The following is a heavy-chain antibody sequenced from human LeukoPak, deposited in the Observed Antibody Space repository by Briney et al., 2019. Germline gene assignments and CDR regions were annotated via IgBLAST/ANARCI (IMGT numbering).Heavy chain of an antibody. V-gene: IGHV4-34*01. D-gene: IGHD2-15*01. CDR2: INRSGST. Sequence: PSETLSLTCAVYGGSFSGYYWSWIRRPPGEGLEWIGEINRSGSTDYSPSLKSRVTISVDTSKNQFSLRLSSVTAADTAVYYCARAGRSAGMYWGQGTLVTVSS. J-gene: IGHJ4*02. CDR3: ARAGRSAGMY. CDR1: GGSFSGYY.